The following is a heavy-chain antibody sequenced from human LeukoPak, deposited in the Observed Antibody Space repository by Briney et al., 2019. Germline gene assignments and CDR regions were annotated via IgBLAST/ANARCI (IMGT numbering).Heavy chain of an antibody. CDR3: AKDQKTGYSPFDS. V-gene: IGHV3-23*01. CDR1: GFTFRSYA. CDR2: ITGGDGDA. Sequence: GGSLRLSCAASGFTFRSYAMSWVRQSPGKGLEWVSSITGGDGDAHYADAVQGRFTISRDNSKNTLYLQMNSLRAEDTAIYYCAKDQKTGYSPFDSWGQGTLVTVSS. D-gene: IGHD5-12*01. J-gene: IGHJ4*02.